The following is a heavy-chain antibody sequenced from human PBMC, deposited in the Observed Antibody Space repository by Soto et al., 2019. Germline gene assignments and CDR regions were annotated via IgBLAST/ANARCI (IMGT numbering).Heavy chain of an antibody. J-gene: IGHJ6*02. D-gene: IGHD2-15*01. V-gene: IGHV3-21*01. Sequence: EVQLVESGGGLVKPGGSLRLSCAASGFTFSSYSMNWVRQAPGKGLEWVSSISSSSSYIYYADSVKGRFTISRDNAKNSLYLQMNSLRAEDTAVYYCARVAGYCSGGSSYSDYYYYYGMDVWGQGTTVTVSS. CDR3: ARVAGYCSGGSSYSDYYYYYGMDV. CDR1: GFTFSSYS. CDR2: ISSSSSYI.